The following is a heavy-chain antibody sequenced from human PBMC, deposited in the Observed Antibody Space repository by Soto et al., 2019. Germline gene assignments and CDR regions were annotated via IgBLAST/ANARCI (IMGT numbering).Heavy chain of an antibody. CDR2: IYPGDSDT. J-gene: IGHJ4*02. V-gene: IGHV5-51*01. CDR3: ARQSGPAGRFRFDY. CDR1: GYSFTSYW. Sequence: GGSLRLSCAASGYSFTSYWIGWVRQMPGKGLEWMGIIYPGDSDTRYSPSFQGQVTISADKSISTAYLQWSSLKASDTAMYYCARQSGPAGRFRFDYWGQGTLVTVSS. D-gene: IGHD3-10*01.